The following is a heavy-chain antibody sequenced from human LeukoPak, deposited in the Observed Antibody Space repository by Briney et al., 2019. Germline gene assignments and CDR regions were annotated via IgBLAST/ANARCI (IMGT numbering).Heavy chain of an antibody. J-gene: IGHJ6*02. Sequence: PSETLSLTCAVYGESFSGYYWSWIRQPPGKGLEWIGEINHSGSTNYNPSLKSRVTISVDTSKNQFSLKLSSVTAADTAVYYCARASHDYTIYGMDVWGQGTTVTVSS. CDR2: INHSGST. CDR1: GESFSGYY. CDR3: ARASHDYTIYGMDV. V-gene: IGHV4-34*01. D-gene: IGHD4-11*01.